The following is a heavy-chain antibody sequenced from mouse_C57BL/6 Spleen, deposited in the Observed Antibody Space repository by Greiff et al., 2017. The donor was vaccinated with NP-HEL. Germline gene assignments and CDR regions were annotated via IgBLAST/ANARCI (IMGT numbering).Heavy chain of an antibody. V-gene: IGHV5-17*01. J-gene: IGHJ4*01. CDR1: GFTFSDYG. CDR2: ISSGSSTI. CDR3: AKRGSSNYARAMDY. Sequence: EVMLVESGGGLVKPGGSLKLSCAASGFTFSDYGMHWVRQAPEKGLEWVAYISSGSSTIYYADTVKGRSTISRDNAKNTLFLQMTSLRCRGTAMYYCAKRGSSNYARAMDYWGQGTSVTVSS. D-gene: IGHD2-5*01.